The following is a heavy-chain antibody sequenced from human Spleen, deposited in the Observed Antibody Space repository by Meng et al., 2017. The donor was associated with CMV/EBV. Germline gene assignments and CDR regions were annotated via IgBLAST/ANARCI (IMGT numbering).Heavy chain of an antibody. CDR3: AREPPYDFWGGYVGYFDY. D-gene: IGHD3-3*01. CDR1: GFTFSSYW. V-gene: IGHV3-7*01. CDR2: IKQDGSEK. Sequence: GGSLRLSCAASGFTFSSYWMSWVRQAPGKGLEWVANIKQDGSEKYYVDSVKGRFTISRDNAKNSLYLQMNSLRAEDTAVYYCAREPPYDFWGGYVGYFDYWGQGTLVTVSS. J-gene: IGHJ4*02.